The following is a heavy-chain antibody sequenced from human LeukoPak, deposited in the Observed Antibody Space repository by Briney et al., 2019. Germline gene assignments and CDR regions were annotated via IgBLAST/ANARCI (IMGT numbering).Heavy chain of an antibody. Sequence: PGGSLRLSCAASGFTFRSYAMSWVRQAPGKGLEWIGEIYHSGSTNYNPSLRSRVTMSVDKSKNQFSLKLSSVTAADTAVYYCARDWRDCTSISCRNYYFYDMDVWGQGTTVTVSS. CDR1: GFTFRSYAM. J-gene: IGHJ6*02. CDR2: IYHSGST. V-gene: IGHV4-4*02. CDR3: ARDWRDCTSISCRNYYFYDMDV. D-gene: IGHD2-2*01.